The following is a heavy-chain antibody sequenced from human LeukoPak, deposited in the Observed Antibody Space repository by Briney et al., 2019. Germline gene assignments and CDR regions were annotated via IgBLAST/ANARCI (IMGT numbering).Heavy chain of an antibody. V-gene: IGHV1-2*02. CDR1: GYTFTGYY. CDR2: INPNSGGT. D-gene: IGHD3-16*01. Sequence: ASVTVSCTASGYTFTGYYMHWVRQAPGQGLEWMGWINPNSGGTNYAQKFQGRVTMTRDTSISTAYMELSRLRSDDTAVYYCARDRRGSLQVDYWGQGTLVTVSS. CDR3: ARDRRGSLQVDY. J-gene: IGHJ4*02.